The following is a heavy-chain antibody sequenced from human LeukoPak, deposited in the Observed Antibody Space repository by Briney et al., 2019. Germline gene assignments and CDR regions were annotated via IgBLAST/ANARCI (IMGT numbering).Heavy chain of an antibody. CDR3: AREAMVRGVIIPGLPDY. CDR2: INPNSGGT. D-gene: IGHD3-10*01. CDR1: GYTFTGYY. Sequence: ASVKVSCKASGYTFTGYYMHWVRQAPGQGLEWMGWINPNSGGTNYAQKFQGRVTMTRDTSISTAYMELSSLRSEDTAVYYCAREAMVRGVIIPGLPDYWGQGTLVTVSS. J-gene: IGHJ4*02. V-gene: IGHV1-2*02.